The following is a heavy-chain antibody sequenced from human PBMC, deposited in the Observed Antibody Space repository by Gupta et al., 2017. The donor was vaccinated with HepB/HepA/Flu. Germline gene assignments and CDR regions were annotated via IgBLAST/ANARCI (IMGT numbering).Heavy chain of an antibody. V-gene: IGHV3-21*01. D-gene: IGHD3-3*01. CDR2: ISISSDYM. CDR3: ATGPGDFWSGYYLGYFDY. Sequence: SISISSDYMYYADSVKGRFTISRDNAESSLFLQMNSLRAEDTAIYYCATGPGDFWSGYYLGYFDYWGQGTLVTVSS. J-gene: IGHJ4*02.